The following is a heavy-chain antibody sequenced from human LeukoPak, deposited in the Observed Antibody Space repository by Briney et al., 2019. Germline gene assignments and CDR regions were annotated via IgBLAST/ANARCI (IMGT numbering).Heavy chain of an antibody. J-gene: IGHJ6*02. V-gene: IGHV4-34*01. CDR3: ARGRGYSGYGYYYGMDV. CDR1: GVSFSGYY. D-gene: IGHD5-12*01. Sequence: SETLSLTCAVYGVSFSGYYWSWIRQPPGKGLEWIGEINHSGSTNYNPSLKSRVTISVDTSKNQFSLKLSSVTAADTAVYYCARGRGYSGYGYYYGMDVWGQGTTVTVSS. CDR2: INHSGST.